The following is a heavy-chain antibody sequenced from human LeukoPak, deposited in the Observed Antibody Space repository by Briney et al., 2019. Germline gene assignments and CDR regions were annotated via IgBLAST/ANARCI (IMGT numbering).Heavy chain of an antibody. J-gene: IGHJ4*02. CDR1: GFTVSSNY. D-gene: IGHD4-23*01. CDR3: ARGVRDLVNYYFDY. CDR2: IYSGGST. V-gene: IGHV3-66*02. Sequence: GGSLRLSCAASGFTVSSNYMSWVRQAPGKGLEWVSVIYSGGSTYYADSVKGRFTISRDNSKNTLCLQMNSLRAEDTAVYYCARGVRDLVNYYFDYWGQGTLVTVSS.